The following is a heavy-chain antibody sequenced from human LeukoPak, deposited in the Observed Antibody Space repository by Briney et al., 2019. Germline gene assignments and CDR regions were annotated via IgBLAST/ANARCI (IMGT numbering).Heavy chain of an antibody. V-gene: IGHV3-30*03. CDR1: GLTFSSNG. CDR2: ISYDGSSK. D-gene: IGHD6-13*01. J-gene: IGHJ4*02. Sequence: GGSLRLSCAASGLTFSSNGMHWVRQTPGKGLEWVAVISYDGSSKYCADSVKGRFTISRDNSKNTVYLQMNSLRVEDTAVYYCATDLSSSWSFDSWGQGTLVTVSS. CDR3: ATDLSSSWSFDS.